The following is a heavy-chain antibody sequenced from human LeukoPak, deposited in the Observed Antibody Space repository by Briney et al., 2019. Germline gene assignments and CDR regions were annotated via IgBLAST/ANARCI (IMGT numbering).Heavy chain of an antibody. CDR3: AREAYTGYGGGY. CDR2: IYYSGAT. J-gene: IGHJ4*02. Sequence: SETLSLTCSVSGGSISSGGYYWSWSRQHPGTRLEWIAYIYYSGATYYNPSLESRVIISVDASKNQFSLKLRSVTAADTAVYYCAREAYTGYGGGYWGQGTLVTVSS. D-gene: IGHD5-12*01. CDR1: GGSISSGGYY. V-gene: IGHV4-31*03.